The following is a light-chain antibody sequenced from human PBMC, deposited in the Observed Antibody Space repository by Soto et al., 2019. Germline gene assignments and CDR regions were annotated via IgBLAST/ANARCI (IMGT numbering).Light chain of an antibody. CDR3: CSYAGSSSYV. CDR1: SSDVGGYNY. Sequence: QSVLTQPRSVSGSPGQSVTISCTGTSSDVGGYNYVSWYQQHPGKAPKLMIYDVSKRPSGVPDRFSGSKSGNPASLTISGLQAEDEADYYCCSYAGSSSYVFGTGTKVTVL. V-gene: IGLV2-11*01. CDR2: DVS. J-gene: IGLJ1*01.